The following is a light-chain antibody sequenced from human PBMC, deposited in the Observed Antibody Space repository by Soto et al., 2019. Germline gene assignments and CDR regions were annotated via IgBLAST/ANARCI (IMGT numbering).Light chain of an antibody. Sequence: QSALTQPASVSGSPGQSITISCTGTSSDVGRYNYVSWYQQHPGKAPKLMIYDVSNRPSGVSNRFSGSKSGNTASLTISGLQAEDEADYYCSSYTSSSTPLGVFGGGTQLTVL. J-gene: IGLJ7*01. CDR2: DVS. V-gene: IGLV2-14*01. CDR3: SSYTSSSTPLGV. CDR1: SSDVGRYNY.